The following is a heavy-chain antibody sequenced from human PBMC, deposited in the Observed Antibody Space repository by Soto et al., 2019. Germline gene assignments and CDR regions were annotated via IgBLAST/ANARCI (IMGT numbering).Heavy chain of an antibody. CDR1: GGSISSGGYC. V-gene: IGHV4-31*03. CDR2: IYYSGST. Sequence: QVQLQESGPGLVKPSQTLSLTCTVSGGSISSGGYCWSWLRQQTGKGREWIGYIYYSGSTYYNPSLKSRVTISVDTSKNQFSLKLSSVTAADTAVYYCARVAKSYYYYYGMDVWGQGTTVTVSS. CDR3: ARVAKSYYYYYGMDV. J-gene: IGHJ6*02.